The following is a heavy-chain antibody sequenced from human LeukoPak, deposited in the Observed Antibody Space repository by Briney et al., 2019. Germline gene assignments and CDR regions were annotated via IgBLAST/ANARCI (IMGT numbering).Heavy chain of an antibody. D-gene: IGHD3-10*01. CDR1: GGSISSYY. CDR2: IYTSGST. V-gene: IGHV4-4*07. Sequence: SETLSLTCTVSGGSISSYYWSWIRQPAGKGLEWIGRIYTSGSTNYNPSLKSRATMSVDTSKNQFSLKLSSVTAADTAVYYCARSFHYGSGSYYFDYWGQGTLVTVSS. J-gene: IGHJ4*02. CDR3: ARSFHYGSGSYYFDY.